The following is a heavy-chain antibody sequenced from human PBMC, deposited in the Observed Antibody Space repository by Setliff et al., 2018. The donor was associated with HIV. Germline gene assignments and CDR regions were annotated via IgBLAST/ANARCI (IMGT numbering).Heavy chain of an antibody. D-gene: IGHD5-18*01. CDR2: IFYSGST. Sequence: LSLTCTVSGGSISSHYWSWIRQPPGKGLEWIGSIFYSGSTNYNPSLKSRVTISVDTSKNQFSLKLNSVTAADTAVYYCASHERGNSYGLVSWGQGMLVTAPQ. V-gene: IGHV4-59*11. CDR1: GGSISSHY. CDR3: ASHERGNSYGLVS. J-gene: IGHJ4*02.